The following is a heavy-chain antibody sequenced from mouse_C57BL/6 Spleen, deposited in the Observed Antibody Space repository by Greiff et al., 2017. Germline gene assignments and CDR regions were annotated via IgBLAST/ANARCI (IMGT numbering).Heavy chain of an antibody. V-gene: IGHV2-5*01. D-gene: IGHD2-4*01. CDR2: IWRGGST. CDR1: GFSLTSYG. Sequence: VQLQESGPGLVQPSQSLSITCTVSGFSLTSYGVHWVRQSPGKGLEWLGVIWRGGSTDYNAAFMSRLSITKDNSKSQVFFKMNSLQADDTAIYYCAKRDYDYDGYYAMDYWGQGTSVTVSS. J-gene: IGHJ4*01. CDR3: AKRDYDYDGYYAMDY.